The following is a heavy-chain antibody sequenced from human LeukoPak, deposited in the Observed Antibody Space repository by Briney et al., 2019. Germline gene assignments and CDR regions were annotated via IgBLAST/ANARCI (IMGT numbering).Heavy chain of an antibody. CDR1: GFTFSSYA. D-gene: IGHD2-2*01. CDR2: ISYDGSNK. V-gene: IGHV3-30-3*01. Sequence: GGSLRLSCAASGFTFSSYAMHWVRQAPGKGLEWVAVISYDGSNKYYGDSVKGRFTISRDNAKNSLYLQMNSLRAEDTAVYYCARGRDIVVVPAAIDDLNWFDPWGQGTLVTVSS. J-gene: IGHJ5*02. CDR3: ARGRDIVVVPAAIDDLNWFDP.